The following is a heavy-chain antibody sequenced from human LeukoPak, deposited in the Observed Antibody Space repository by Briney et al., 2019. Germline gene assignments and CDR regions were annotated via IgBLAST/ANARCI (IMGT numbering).Heavy chain of an antibody. CDR2: ISYDGTNK. Sequence: GGSLRLSCAASGFTFSSYAINWVRQAPGKGLEWVAVISYDGTNKNYADSVKGRFTITRDSSKNTVYLEMNSLRGEDTAVYYCARDPEHYGSGSYLDYWGQGSLVTVSS. V-gene: IGHV3-30-3*01. CDR3: ARDPEHYGSGSYLDY. CDR1: GFTFSSYA. J-gene: IGHJ4*02. D-gene: IGHD3-10*01.